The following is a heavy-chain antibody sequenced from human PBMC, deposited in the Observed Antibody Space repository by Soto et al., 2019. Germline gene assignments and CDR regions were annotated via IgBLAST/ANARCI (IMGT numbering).Heavy chain of an antibody. CDR2: VNPSGGST. V-gene: IGHV1-46*01. CDR1: GYTFTAYS. Sequence: ASVKVSCKASGYTFTAYSMHWVRLAPGQGLEWMGVVNPSGGSTKYAQNFQDRVTMTRDTSTTTIYMELSSLRSDDTAIYYCAREENCSGGTCYSEYFHRWGQGTLVTVPS. CDR3: AREENCSGGTCYSEYFHR. D-gene: IGHD2-15*01. J-gene: IGHJ1*01.